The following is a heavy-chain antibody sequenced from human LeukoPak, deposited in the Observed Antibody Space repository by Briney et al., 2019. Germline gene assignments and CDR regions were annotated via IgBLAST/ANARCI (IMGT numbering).Heavy chain of an antibody. CDR1: GGSISSYY. CDR2: IYYSRST. V-gene: IGHV4-59*01. Sequence: SETLSLTCTVSGGSISSYYWSWIRQPPGKGLEWIGYIYYSRSTNYNPSLKSRVTISVDTSKNQFSLKLSSVTAADTAVYYCARWSSCLDYWGQGTLVTVSS. CDR3: ARWSSCLDY. J-gene: IGHJ4*02. D-gene: IGHD6-13*01.